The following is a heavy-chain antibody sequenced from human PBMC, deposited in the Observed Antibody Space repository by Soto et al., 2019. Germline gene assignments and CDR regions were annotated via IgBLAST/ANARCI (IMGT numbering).Heavy chain of an antibody. CDR2: INTETGNT. Sequence: QVQLLQSGPEGKKPGASVKVSCTASGYSVLSYGFSWVRQAPGQGLEWMGYINTETGNTFYARRLQGRVTMTTNISTNTAYMELRRLTSDDTAVYFCVRDRPNSNLDFWGQGTLITISS. J-gene: IGHJ4*02. D-gene: IGHD2-8*01. V-gene: IGHV1-18*01. CDR1: GYSVLSYG. CDR3: VRDRPNSNLDF.